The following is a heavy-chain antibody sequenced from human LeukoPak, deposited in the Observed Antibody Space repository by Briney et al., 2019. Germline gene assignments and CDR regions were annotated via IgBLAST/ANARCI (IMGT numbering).Heavy chain of an antibody. V-gene: IGHV3-53*01. Sequence: GGSLRLSCAASGFTVSSNYMSWVRQAPGKGLEWVSVIYSGGSTYYADSVKGRFTISRDNSKNTLYLQMNSLRAEDTAVYYCANPIYPQGYYFDYWGQGTLVTVSS. J-gene: IGHJ4*02. CDR1: GFTVSSNY. CDR2: IYSGGST. CDR3: ANPIYPQGYYFDY. D-gene: IGHD5/OR15-5a*01.